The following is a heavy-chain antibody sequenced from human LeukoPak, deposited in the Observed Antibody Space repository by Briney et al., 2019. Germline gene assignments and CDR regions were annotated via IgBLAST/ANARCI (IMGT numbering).Heavy chain of an antibody. CDR2: IHHTGGT. V-gene: IGHV4-38-2*01. D-gene: IGHD3-10*01. Sequence: SETLSLTCAVSGYSISSGYHWGWIRQPPGKGLEFIGSIHHTGGTHYNPSLKSRVTMSIDTSKNQIPLKLSFVTAADTAVYYCARYGSGFDDCWGQGTLVTVSS. J-gene: IGHJ4*02. CDR1: GYSISSGYH. CDR3: ARYGSGFDDC.